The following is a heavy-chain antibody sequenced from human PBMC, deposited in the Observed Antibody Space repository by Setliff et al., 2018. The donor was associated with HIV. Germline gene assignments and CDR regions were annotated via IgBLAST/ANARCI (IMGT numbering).Heavy chain of an antibody. J-gene: IGHJ3*02. V-gene: IGHV4-59*01. Sequence: KPSETLSLTCTVSGGSISSYYWSWIRQPPGKGLEWIGYIYYSGSTNYNPSLKSRVTISVDTSKNQFSLKLSSVTAADTAVYYCARRRFMITFGGVIGRNAFDIWGQGTMVTVSS. D-gene: IGHD3-16*02. CDR2: IYYSGST. CDR3: ARRRFMITFGGVIGRNAFDI. CDR1: GGSISSYY.